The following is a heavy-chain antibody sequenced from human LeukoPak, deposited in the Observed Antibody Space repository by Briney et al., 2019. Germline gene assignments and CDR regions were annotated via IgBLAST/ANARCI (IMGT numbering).Heavy chain of an antibody. CDR2: IYHSGST. CDR1: GGSISSGGYS. Sequence: SQTLSLTCAVSGGSISSGGYSWSWIRQPPGKGLEWIGYIYHSGSTYYNPSLKSRVTISVDRSKNQFSLKLSSVTAADTAMYFCARTPTYCGGDCYYFDPWGQGTLVTVSS. D-gene: IGHD2-21*02. J-gene: IGHJ5*02. V-gene: IGHV4-30-2*01. CDR3: ARTPTYCGGDCYYFDP.